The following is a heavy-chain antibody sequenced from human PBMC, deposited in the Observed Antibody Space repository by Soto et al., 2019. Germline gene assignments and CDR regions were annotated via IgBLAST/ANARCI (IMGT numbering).Heavy chain of an antibody. Sequence: QVQLVQSGAEVQKPGTSVRVSCKASGYTFTNFGITWVRQAPGQGLEWVGWISNYNGATNYAPNLQGRVTLTTDISTSSDDMELKSLRSDDTAVYYCASGWEADYWGQGTLVTVSS. CDR2: ISNYNGAT. CDR1: GYTFTNFG. D-gene: IGHD1-26*01. V-gene: IGHV1-18*01. J-gene: IGHJ4*02. CDR3: ASGWEADY.